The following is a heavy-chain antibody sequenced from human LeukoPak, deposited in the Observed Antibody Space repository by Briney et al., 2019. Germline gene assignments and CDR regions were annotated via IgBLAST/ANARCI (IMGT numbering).Heavy chain of an antibody. D-gene: IGHD1-26*01. J-gene: IGHJ4*02. V-gene: IGHV3-30*18. CDR1: GFTFSSYD. Sequence: GGSLRLSCAASGFTFSSYDMHWVRQAPGKGLEWVTVISYDGSNKYYEDSVKGRFTISRDNSKNTLYLKMNSLRAEDTAVYYCAKEGSNGDFDYWGQGTLVTVSS. CDR3: AKEGSNGDFDY. CDR2: ISYDGSNK.